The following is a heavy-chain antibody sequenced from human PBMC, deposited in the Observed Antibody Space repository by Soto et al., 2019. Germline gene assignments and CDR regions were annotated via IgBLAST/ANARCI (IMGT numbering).Heavy chain of an antibody. Sequence: SQTLSLTCAISGDSVSSNSAAWNWIRQSPSRGLEWLGRTYYRSKWNNDYAVSVKSRITINPDTSKNQFSLQLNSVTPEDTAVYYCARDETQADHLVYGMDVWGQGTTVTVSS. V-gene: IGHV6-1*01. CDR2: TYYRSKWNN. CDR3: ARDETQADHLVYGMDV. J-gene: IGHJ6*02. CDR1: GDSVSSNSAA.